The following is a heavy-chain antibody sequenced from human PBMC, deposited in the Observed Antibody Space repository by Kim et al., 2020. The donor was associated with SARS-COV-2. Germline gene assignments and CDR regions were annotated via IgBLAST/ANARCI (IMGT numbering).Heavy chain of an antibody. D-gene: IGHD3-3*01. CDR1: GDSFSNYA. Sequence: SVKVSCKASGDSFSNYAISWVRQAPGQGLEWMGGIIPITGAPTYAQQFQGRVTITADDSTSTAYMELSSLRSDDTAVYYCARERGHDFWSGFLQGSSDYHLDVWGQGTTVTVS. CDR2: IIPITGAP. V-gene: IGHV1-69*13. J-gene: IGHJ6*03. CDR3: ARERGHDFWSGFLQGSSDYHLDV.